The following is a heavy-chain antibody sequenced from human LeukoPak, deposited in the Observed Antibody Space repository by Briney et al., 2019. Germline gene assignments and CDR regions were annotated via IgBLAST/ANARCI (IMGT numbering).Heavy chain of an antibody. J-gene: IGHJ4*02. D-gene: IGHD3-22*01. CDR1: GYTFTGYY. V-gene: IGHV1-2*02. CDR3: ARSRDYYDSSGYGVFSDY. Sequence: ASVKVSCKASGYTFTGYYMHWVRQAPGQGLEWMGWINPNSGGTNYAQKFQGRVTMTRDTSISTAYMELSRLRSDDTAVYYCARSRDYYDSSGYGVFSDYWGQGTLVTVSS. CDR2: INPNSGGT.